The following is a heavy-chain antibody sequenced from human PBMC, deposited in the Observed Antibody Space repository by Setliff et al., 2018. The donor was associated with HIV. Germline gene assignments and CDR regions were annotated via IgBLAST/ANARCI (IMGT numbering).Heavy chain of an antibody. J-gene: IGHJ4*02. D-gene: IGHD3-10*01. CDR2: TYPSGNI. V-gene: IGHV4-4*07. CDR1: GGSISRYY. CDR3: ARDAGPHYGSGPPLEY. Sequence: NPSETLSLTCTVSGGSISRYYWSWIRQPAGKGLEWIGRTYPSGNINYNPSLKSRLTMSIDTSKNQFSLKLSSVTATDTAVYYCARDAGPHYGSGPPLEYWGQGIQVTVSS.